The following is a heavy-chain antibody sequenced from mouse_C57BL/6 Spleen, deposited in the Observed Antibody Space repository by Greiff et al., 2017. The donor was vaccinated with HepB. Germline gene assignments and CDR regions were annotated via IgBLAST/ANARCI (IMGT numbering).Heavy chain of an antibody. V-gene: IGHV5-9-1*02. CDR1: GFTFSSYA. J-gene: IGHJ3*01. Sequence: EVQVVESGEGLVKPGGSLKLSCAASGFTFSSYAMPWVRQTPEKRLEWVAYISSGGDYIYYADTVKGRFTISRDNARNTLYLQMSSLKSEDTAMYYCTRGDDYDVWFAYWGQGTLVTVSA. CDR2: ISSGGDYI. D-gene: IGHD2-4*01. CDR3: TRGDDYDVWFAY.